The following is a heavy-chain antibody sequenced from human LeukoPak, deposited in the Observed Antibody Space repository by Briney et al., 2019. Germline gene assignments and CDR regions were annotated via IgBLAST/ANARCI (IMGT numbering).Heavy chain of an antibody. D-gene: IGHD2-2*01. CDR1: GGSISSYY. Sequence: PSETLSLTCTVSGGSISSYYWSWIRQPAGKGLEWIGYIYYSGSTNYNPSLKSRVTISVDTSKNQFSLKLSSVTAADTAVYYCARHRMPHHYWYFDLWGRGTLVTVSS. J-gene: IGHJ2*01. V-gene: IGHV4-59*08. CDR2: IYYSGST. CDR3: ARHRMPHHYWYFDL.